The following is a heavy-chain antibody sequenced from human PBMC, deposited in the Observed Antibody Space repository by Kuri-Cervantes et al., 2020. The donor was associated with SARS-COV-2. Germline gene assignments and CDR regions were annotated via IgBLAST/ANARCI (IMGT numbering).Heavy chain of an antibody. J-gene: IGHJ6*02. CDR3: ARDNYYDSSGYWGRGYYYYGMDV. CDR1: GGTFSSYA. V-gene: IGHV1-69*04. D-gene: IGHD3-22*01. CDR2: IIPILGIA. Sequence: SVKVSCKASGGTFSSYAISWVRQAPGQGLEWMGRIIPILGIANYAQKFQGRVTITADKSTSTAYMELSSPRPEDTAVYYCARDNYYDSSGYWGRGYYYYGMDVWGQGTTVTVSS.